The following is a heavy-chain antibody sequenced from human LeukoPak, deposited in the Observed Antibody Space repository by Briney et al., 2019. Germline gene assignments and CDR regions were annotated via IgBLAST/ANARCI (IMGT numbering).Heavy chain of an antibody. D-gene: IGHD3-16*01. CDR1: GFTLTGFS. CDR3: ATGVLGGGDY. Sequence: ASVKVSCKVSGFTLTGFSMHWVREAPGKGPEWMGGFDPEDGDTIYARKFQGRVTLTEDTATDTTYMELSSLRSDDSAVYYCATGVLGGGDYWGPGTLVTVSS. CDR2: FDPEDGDT. J-gene: IGHJ4*02. V-gene: IGHV1-24*01.